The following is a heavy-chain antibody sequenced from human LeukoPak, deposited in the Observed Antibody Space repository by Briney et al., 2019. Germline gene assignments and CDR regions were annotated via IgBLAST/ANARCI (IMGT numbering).Heavy chain of an antibody. D-gene: IGHD6-13*01. CDR2: IYYSGGT. V-gene: IGHV4-39*01. J-gene: IGHJ5*02. Sequence: SETLSLTCTVSGGSISSSSYYWGWIRQPPGKGLEWIGSIYYSGGTYYNPPLKSRVTISVDTSKNQFSLKLSSVTAADTAVYYCARPIAAAGNWFDPWGQGTLVTVSS. CDR1: GGSISSSSYY. CDR3: ARPIAAAGNWFDP.